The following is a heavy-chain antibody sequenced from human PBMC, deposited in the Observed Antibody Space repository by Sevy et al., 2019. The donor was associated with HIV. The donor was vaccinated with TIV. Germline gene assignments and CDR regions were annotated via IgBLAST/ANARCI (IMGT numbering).Heavy chain of an antibody. CDR1: GFTFDDYA. V-gene: IGHV3-49*03. CDR2: ITRNSYEAYGGTT. CDR3: TRGLVTADTPEYFFDY. D-gene: IGHD3-9*01. J-gene: IGHJ4*02. Sequence: GGSLRLSCTTSGFTFDDYAMSWFRQAPGKGLEWVAFITRNSYEAYGGTTEYAASVKGRFIISRDDSKSIAYLQMNSLKTEDTAVYHCTRGLVTADTPEYFFDYWGQGTLDTVSS.